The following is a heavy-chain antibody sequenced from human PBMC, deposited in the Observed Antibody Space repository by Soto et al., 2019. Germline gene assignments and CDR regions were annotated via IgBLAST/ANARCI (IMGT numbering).Heavy chain of an antibody. D-gene: IGHD6-6*01. Sequence: GGSLRLSCAASGFTFSSYAMSWVRQAPGKGLEWVSAISGSGGSTYYADSVKGRFTISRVNSKNTLYLQMNSLRAEDTAVYYCAKSPGYSSSSGWFDPWGQGTLVTVSS. CDR3: AKSPGYSSSSGWFDP. V-gene: IGHV3-23*01. CDR1: GFTFSSYA. CDR2: ISGSGGST. J-gene: IGHJ5*02.